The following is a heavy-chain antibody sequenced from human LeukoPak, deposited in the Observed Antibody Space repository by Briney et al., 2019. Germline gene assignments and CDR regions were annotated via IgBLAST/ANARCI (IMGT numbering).Heavy chain of an antibody. J-gene: IGHJ3*02. D-gene: IGHD5-18*01. V-gene: IGHV4-59*01. CDR3: ARRVGYSYGDDAFDI. CDR2: IYYSGST. Sequence: SETLSLTCTVSGGSISSYYWSWIRQPPGKGLEWIGYIYYSGSTNYNPSLKSRVTISVDTSKNQFSLKLSSVTAADTAVYYCARRVGYSYGDDAFDIWGQGTMVTVSS. CDR1: GGSISSYY.